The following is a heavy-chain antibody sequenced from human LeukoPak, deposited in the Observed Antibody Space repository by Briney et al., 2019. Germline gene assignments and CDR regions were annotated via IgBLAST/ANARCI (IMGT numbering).Heavy chain of an antibody. CDR2: ISYDGSNK. CDR3: ASAEGGDQQFDY. Sequence: GRSLRLSCAASGFTFSSYAMHWVRQAPGKGLEWVAVISYDGSNKYYADSVKGRFTISRDNSKNTLYLQMNSLRAEDTAVYYCASAEGGDQQFDYWGQGTLVTVSS. D-gene: IGHD4-17*01. CDR1: GFTFSSYA. J-gene: IGHJ4*02. V-gene: IGHV3-30-3*01.